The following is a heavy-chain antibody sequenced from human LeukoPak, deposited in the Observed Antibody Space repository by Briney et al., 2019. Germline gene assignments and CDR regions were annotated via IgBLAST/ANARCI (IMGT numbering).Heavy chain of an antibody. Sequence: SETQSLTCTIFTDSIGNYYWSWLRQPAGKGLEWIGRIYTTGFTDYNPSLKSRVTMSIDTSKNQFSLEMSSVTAADTAVYYCATILIRGLTDMDVWGEGTTVTVSS. J-gene: IGHJ6*03. V-gene: IGHV4-4*07. CDR3: ATILIRGLTDMDV. D-gene: IGHD3-10*01. CDR1: TDSIGNYY. CDR2: IYTTGFT.